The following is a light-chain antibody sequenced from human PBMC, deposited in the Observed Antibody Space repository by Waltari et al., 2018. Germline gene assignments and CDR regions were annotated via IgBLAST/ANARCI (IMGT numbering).Light chain of an antibody. V-gene: IGKV3-20*01. CDR3: QQYGASPYT. Sequence: EIVLTQSPGTLSLSPGETATLSCRASQSVSSSYLAWYQHKPGQPPRLLSHGASSRATGIPDRFRGSGSGTDFTLTISRLEPEDFAVYYCQQYGASPYTFGQGTKLEIK. CDR1: QSVSSSY. J-gene: IGKJ2*01. CDR2: GAS.